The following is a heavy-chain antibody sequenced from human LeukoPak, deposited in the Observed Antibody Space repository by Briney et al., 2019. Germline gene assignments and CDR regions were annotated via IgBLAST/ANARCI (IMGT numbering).Heavy chain of an antibody. CDR1: GFTFSSYW. CDR2: IYSGGST. V-gene: IGHV3-53*01. D-gene: IGHD2/OR15-2a*01. CDR3: ARVIFSQFRDYLIRYYYYMDV. Sequence: GGSLRLSCAASGFTFSSYWMSWVRQAPGKGLEWVSVIYSGGSTYYADSVKGRFTISRDNSKNTLYLQMNSLRAEDTAVYYCARVIFSQFRDYLIRYYYYMDVWGKGTTVTISS. J-gene: IGHJ6*03.